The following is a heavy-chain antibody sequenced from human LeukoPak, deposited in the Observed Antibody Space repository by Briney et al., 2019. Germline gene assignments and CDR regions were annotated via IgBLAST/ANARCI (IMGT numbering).Heavy chain of an antibody. CDR1: GFTFSGST. CDR2: ISTSSSYI. D-gene: IGHD3-9*01. V-gene: IGHV3-21*01. J-gene: IGHJ6*03. Sequence: GGSLRLSCAASGFTFSGSTMNWVRQAPGKGLEWVSFISTSSSYIYYADSVKGRFTISRDNSKNTLYLQMNSLRAEDTTVYYCAKGTYYDILTGPMDVWGKGTTVTISS. CDR3: AKGTYYDILTGPMDV.